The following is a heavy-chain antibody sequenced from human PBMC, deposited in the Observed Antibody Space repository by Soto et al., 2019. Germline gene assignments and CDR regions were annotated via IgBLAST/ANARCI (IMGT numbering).Heavy chain of an antibody. V-gene: IGHV3-30*18. CDR3: AKEIAAAGTYYYYYGMDV. J-gene: IGHJ6*02. CDR2: ISYDGSNK. CDR1: GSTFSSYG. D-gene: IGHD6-13*01. Sequence: GGSLRLSCAASGSTFSSYGMHWVRQAPGKGLEWVAVISYDGSNKYYADSVKGRFTISRDNSKNTLYLQMNSLRAEDTAVYYCAKEIAAAGTYYYYYGMDVWGQGTTVTVSS.